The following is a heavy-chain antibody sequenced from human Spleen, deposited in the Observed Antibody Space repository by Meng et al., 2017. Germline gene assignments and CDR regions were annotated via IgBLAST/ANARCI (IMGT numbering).Heavy chain of an antibody. CDR1: GFTFSSYS. CDR3: ARVRSDYVWGSYRS. D-gene: IGHD3-16*02. V-gene: IGHV3-21*01. J-gene: IGHJ5*02. Sequence: EVQLVESGGGLVKPGGSLGLSWAASGFTFSSYSMNWVRQAPGKGLEWVSSISSSSSYIYYADSVKGRFTISRDNAKNSLYLQMNSLRAEDTAVYYCARVRSDYVWGSYRSWGQGTLVTVSS. CDR2: ISSSSSYI.